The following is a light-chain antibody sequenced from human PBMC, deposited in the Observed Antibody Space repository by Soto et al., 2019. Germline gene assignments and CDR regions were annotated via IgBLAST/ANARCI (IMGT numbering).Light chain of an antibody. CDR2: GSS. Sequence: EVVLTQSPGTLSLSPGERATLSCRASQSIINNYLAWYQQRPGQAPRLLIYGSSDRATGIPGRFSGSGSGTDFTLTISRLEPEDFAVYYCHQYGSTHPYTFGQGTKVEI. CDR1: QSIINNY. J-gene: IGKJ2*01. CDR3: HQYGSTHPYT. V-gene: IGKV3-20*01.